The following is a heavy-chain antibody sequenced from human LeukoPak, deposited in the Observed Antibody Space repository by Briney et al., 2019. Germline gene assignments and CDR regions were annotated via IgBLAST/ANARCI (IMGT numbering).Heavy chain of an antibody. V-gene: IGHV4-39*07. Sequence: SETLSLTCTVSGGSISSSSYYWGWIRQPPGKGLEWIGSIYYSGSTYYNPSLKSRVTISVDTSKNQFSLKLSSVTAADTAVYYCAREPPQYYDILTGVSGGGHYFDYWGQGTLVTVSS. CDR3: AREPPQYYDILTGVSGGGHYFDY. J-gene: IGHJ4*02. CDR2: IYYSGST. D-gene: IGHD3-9*01. CDR1: GGSISSSSYY.